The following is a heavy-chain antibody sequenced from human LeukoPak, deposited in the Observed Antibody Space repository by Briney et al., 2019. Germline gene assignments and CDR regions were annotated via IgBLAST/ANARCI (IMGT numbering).Heavy chain of an antibody. Sequence: ASVKVFCKASGGTFSSYTISWVRQAPGQGGEWMGGIIPILGIANYAQKFQGRVTITADKSTSTAYMELSSLRSEDTAVYYCARGREDCSSTSCYGDWFDPWGQGTLVTVSS. J-gene: IGHJ5*02. CDR1: GGTFSSYT. D-gene: IGHD2-2*01. CDR3: ARGREDCSSTSCYGDWFDP. V-gene: IGHV1-69*02. CDR2: IIPILGIA.